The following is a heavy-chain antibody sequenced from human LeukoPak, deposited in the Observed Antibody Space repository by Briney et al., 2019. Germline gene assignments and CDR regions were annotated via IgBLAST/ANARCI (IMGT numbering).Heavy chain of an antibody. CDR3: AKDTYANYYDSSGYPAN. V-gene: IGHV3-9*01. D-gene: IGHD3-22*01. J-gene: IGHJ4*02. CDR1: GFIFDDYA. CDR2: ISWNSGSI. Sequence: GGSLRLSCAASGFIFDDYAMLWVRQPPGEGLEGVSGISWNSGSIGYADSVKGRFTVSRDNAKNSLYLQMNSLRAEDTALYYCAKDTYANYYDSSGYPANWGQGTLVTVSS.